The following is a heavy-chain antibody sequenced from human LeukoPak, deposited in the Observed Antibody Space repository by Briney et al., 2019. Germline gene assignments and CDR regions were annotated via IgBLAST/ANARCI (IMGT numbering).Heavy chain of an antibody. CDR3: ARATRLPKYYYYYMDV. CDR2: INPNSGGT. V-gene: IGHV1-2*02. D-gene: IGHD4-11*01. J-gene: IGHJ6*03. Sequence: ASVKVSCKASGYTFTGYYMHWVRRAPGQGPEWMGWINPNSGGTNYAQKFQGRVTMTRDTSISTAYMELSRLRSDDTAVYYCARATRLPKYYYYYMDVWGKGTTVTVSS. CDR1: GYTFTGYY.